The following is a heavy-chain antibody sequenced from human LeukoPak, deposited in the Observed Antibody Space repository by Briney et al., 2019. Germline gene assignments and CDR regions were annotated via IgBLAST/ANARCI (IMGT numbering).Heavy chain of an antibody. CDR3: ARERAYYYGSGTPYYYYGMDV. Sequence: SETLSLTCTVSGGSISSYYWSWIRQPPGKGLEWIGCIYYSGSTNYNPSLKSRVTISVDTSKNQFSLKLSSVTAADTAVYYCARERAYYYGSGTPYYYYGMDVWGQGTTVTVSS. J-gene: IGHJ6*02. CDR1: GGSISSYY. V-gene: IGHV4-59*01. D-gene: IGHD3-10*01. CDR2: IYYSGST.